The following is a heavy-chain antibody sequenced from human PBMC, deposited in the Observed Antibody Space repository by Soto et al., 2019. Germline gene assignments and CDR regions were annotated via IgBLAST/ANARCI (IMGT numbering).Heavy chain of an antibody. CDR3: AREFERYNYGGSHGPDY. CDR1: EFTFSSYS. J-gene: IGHJ4*02. D-gene: IGHD5-18*01. CDR2: ISSSSSYI. V-gene: IGHV3-21*01. Sequence: GGSLRLSCAASEFTFSSYSMDWVRQAPGKGLEWVSSISSSSSYIYYADSVKGRFTISRDNAKNSLYLQMNSLRAEDTAVYYCAREFERYNYGGSHGPDYWGQGTLVTVSS.